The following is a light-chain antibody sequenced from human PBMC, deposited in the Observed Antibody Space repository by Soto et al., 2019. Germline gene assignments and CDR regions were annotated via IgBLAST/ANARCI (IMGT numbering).Light chain of an antibody. V-gene: IGKV3-11*01. J-gene: IGKJ3*01. CDR2: DAS. Sequence: EIVLTQSPATLSLSPGERATLSCRASQSVSSYLAWYQQKPGQAPRLLIYDASNRATVIPARFSGSGSGTDFTLTISSLEPEDFAVYYCQQRSNWPPEGTFGPGTKVDIK. CDR3: QQRSNWPPEGT. CDR1: QSVSSY.